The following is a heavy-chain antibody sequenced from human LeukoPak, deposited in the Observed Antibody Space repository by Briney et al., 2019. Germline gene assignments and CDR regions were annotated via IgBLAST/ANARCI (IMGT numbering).Heavy chain of an antibody. CDR3: VGRRGDGDYRPEY. Sequence: PSETLSLTCSVSGGSIGSTACYWGWIRQPPGKGLEWIGSIYYTGITYYNPSLKSRVTISLDTSRNQFSLKLNSVTAPETAVYYCVGRRGDGDYRPEYWGQGTLVTVSS. V-gene: IGHV4-39*01. CDR2: IYYTGIT. CDR1: GGSIGSTACY. D-gene: IGHD4-17*01. J-gene: IGHJ4*02.